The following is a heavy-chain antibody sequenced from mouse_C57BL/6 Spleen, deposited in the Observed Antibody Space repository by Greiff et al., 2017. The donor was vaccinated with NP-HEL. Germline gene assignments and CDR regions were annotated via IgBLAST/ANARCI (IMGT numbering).Heavy chain of an antibody. D-gene: IGHD1-1*01. CDR2: ISDGGSYT. CDR1: GFTFSSYA. CDR3: AREGSSYKGDYFDD. V-gene: IGHV5-4*01. J-gene: IGHJ2*01. Sequence: EVKLMESGGGLVKPGGSLKLSCAASGFTFSSYAMSWVRQTPEQRLEWVATISDGGSYTYYPDNVKGRFTISRDNAKNNLYLQMSHLKSEDTAMYYCAREGSSYKGDYFDDWGQGTTLTVSS.